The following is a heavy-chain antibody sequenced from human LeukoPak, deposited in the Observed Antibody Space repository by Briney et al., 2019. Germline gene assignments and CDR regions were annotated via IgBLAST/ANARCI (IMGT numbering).Heavy chain of an antibody. J-gene: IGHJ4*02. Sequence: SVKVSCKASGGTFSSYAISWVRQAPGQGLKWMGGIIPIFGTANYAQKFQGRVTITTDESTSTAYMELSSLRSEDTAVYYCARVRSAYCSSTSCPFDYWGQGTLVTVSS. CDR2: IIPIFGTA. V-gene: IGHV1-69*05. D-gene: IGHD2-2*01. CDR3: ARVRSAYCSSTSCPFDY. CDR1: GGTFSSYA.